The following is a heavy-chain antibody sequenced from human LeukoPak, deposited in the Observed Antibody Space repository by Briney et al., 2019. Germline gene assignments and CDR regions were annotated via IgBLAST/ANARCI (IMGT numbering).Heavy chain of an antibody. J-gene: IGHJ6*03. CDR3: ARDTVSGIVGANAHYYYTDV. Sequence: ASVKVSCKASGYTFTSYAMNWVRQAPGQGLEWMGWINTNTGNPTYAQGFTGRFVFSLDTSVSTAYLQISSLKAEDTAVYYCARDTVSGIVGANAHYYYTDVWGKGTTVTVSS. CDR2: INTNTGNP. D-gene: IGHD1-26*01. CDR1: GYTFTSYA. V-gene: IGHV7-4-1*02.